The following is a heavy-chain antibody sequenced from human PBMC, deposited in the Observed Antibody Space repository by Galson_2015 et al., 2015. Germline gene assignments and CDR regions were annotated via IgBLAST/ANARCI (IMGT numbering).Heavy chain of an antibody. D-gene: IGHD3-22*01. CDR2: ISYDGSNK. V-gene: IGHV3-30*18. J-gene: IGHJ3*02. Sequence: SLRLSCAASGFTFSSYGMHWVRQAPGKGLEWVAVISYDGSNKYYADSVKGRFTIPRDNSKNTLYLQMNSLRAEDTAVYYCAKMGKSWGYDSSGSGDAFDIWGQGTMVTVSS. CDR3: AKMGKSWGYDSSGSGDAFDI. CDR1: GFTFSSYG.